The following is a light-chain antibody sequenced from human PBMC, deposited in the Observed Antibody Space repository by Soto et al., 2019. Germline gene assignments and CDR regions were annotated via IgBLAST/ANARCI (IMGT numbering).Light chain of an antibody. CDR1: QSVSSN. J-gene: IGKJ5*01. Sequence: EIVMTQSPATLSVSPGERATLSCRASQSVSSNLAWYQQKPGQAPRLLIYGASTRATGIPARFSGSGSGTEFTLTISSLQSEDFAVYYCQQYDSWPPITFDQGTRLEIK. CDR2: GAS. V-gene: IGKV3-15*01. CDR3: QQYDSWPPIT.